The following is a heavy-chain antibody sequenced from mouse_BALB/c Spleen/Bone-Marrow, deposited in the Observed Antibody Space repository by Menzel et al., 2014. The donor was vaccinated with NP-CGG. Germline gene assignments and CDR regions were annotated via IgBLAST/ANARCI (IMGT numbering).Heavy chain of an antibody. CDR3: ARRIYYAMGY. Sequence: VQLQQSGAELVRPGTSVKVSCKASGYAFTNYLIEWIRQRPEQGLEWIGVLNPGSGGTNYNEKFKGKATLTADKSSSTAYMQLSSLTSDDSAVCFCARRIYYAMGYWGQGTALTVSS. V-gene: IGHV1-54*01. J-gene: IGHJ2*01. CDR1: GYAFTNYL. D-gene: IGHD2-1*01. CDR2: LNPGSGGT.